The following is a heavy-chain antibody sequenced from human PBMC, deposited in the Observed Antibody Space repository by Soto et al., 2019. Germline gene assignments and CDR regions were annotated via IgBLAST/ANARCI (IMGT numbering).Heavy chain of an antibody. J-gene: IGHJ6*03. CDR2: IYSGGST. V-gene: IGHV3-66*01. CDR3: ASSEGSGSPRRYYYYYYMDV. D-gene: IGHD3-10*01. Sequence: GGSLRLSCASSGFTVSSNYMSWVRQAPGKGLEWVSVIYSGGSTYYADSVKGRFTISRDNSKNTLYLQMNSLRAEDTAVYYCASSEGSGSPRRYYYYYYMDVWGKGTTVTVSS. CDR1: GFTVSSNY.